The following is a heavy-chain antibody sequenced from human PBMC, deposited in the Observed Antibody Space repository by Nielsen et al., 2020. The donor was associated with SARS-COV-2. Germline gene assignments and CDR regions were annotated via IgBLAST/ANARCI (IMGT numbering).Heavy chain of an antibody. CDR3: ARDRKINTVSSRTFTDPYYYYGMDV. CDR1: GGSISSYY. Sequence: SETLSLTCTVSGGSISSYYGSWIRQPPGKGLEWIGYIYYSGSTNYNPSLKSRVTISVDTSKNQFSLKLSSVTAADTAVYYCARDRKINTVSSRTFTDPYYYYGMDVWGQGTTVTVSS. V-gene: IGHV4-59*01. D-gene: IGHD3-16*01. CDR2: IYYSGST. J-gene: IGHJ6*02.